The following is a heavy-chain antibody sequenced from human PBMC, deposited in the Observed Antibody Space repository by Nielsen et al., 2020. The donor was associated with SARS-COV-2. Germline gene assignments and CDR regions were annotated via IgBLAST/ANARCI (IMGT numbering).Heavy chain of an antibody. CDR1: RFTLSIYG. CDR3: YTVRVWWELGDNWFDP. CDR2: IWYDGSNK. D-gene: IGHD1-26*01. V-gene: IGHV3-30*02. Sequence: GGSLRLSCAASRFTLSIYGMHWVRQAPGKGLEWVAVIWYDGSNKYYADSVKGRFTISRDNSKNTLYLQMNSLRAEDTAVYYCYTVRVWWELGDNWFDPWGQGTLVTVSS. J-gene: IGHJ5*02.